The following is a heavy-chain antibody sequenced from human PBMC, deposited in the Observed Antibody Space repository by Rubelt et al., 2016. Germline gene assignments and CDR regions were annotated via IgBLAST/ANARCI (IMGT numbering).Heavy chain of an antibody. V-gene: IGHV3-48*04. CDR2: I. Sequence: IYYADSVKGRFTVSRDNAKNSLYLQMNSLRAEDTAAYYCASRNYDILTGYYSFDYWGQGTLVTVSS. CDR3: ASRNYDILTGYYSFDY. J-gene: IGHJ4*02. D-gene: IGHD3-9*01.